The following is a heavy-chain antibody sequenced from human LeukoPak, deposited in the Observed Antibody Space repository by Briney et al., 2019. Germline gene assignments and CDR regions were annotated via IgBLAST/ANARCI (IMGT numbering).Heavy chain of an antibody. V-gene: IGHV3-43*02. Sequence: GGSLRLSCAASGFTFDDYAMHWVRRAPGKGLEWVSLISGDGGSTYYADSVKGRFTISRDNSKNSLYLQMNSLRTEDTALYYCAKALADRDLPYYYDSSGYYLVLGYWGQGTLVTVSS. CDR3: AKALADRDLPYYYDSSGYYLVLGY. CDR1: GFTFDDYA. D-gene: IGHD3-22*01. CDR2: ISGDGGST. J-gene: IGHJ4*02.